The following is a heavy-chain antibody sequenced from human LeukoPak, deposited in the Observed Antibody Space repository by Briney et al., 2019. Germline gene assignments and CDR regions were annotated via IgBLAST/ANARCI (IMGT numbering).Heavy chain of an antibody. V-gene: IGHV3-66*01. CDR3: ASTYPVGGYFDWTTPRMAV. CDR1: GFTFSSFS. D-gene: IGHD3-9*01. Sequence: GGSLRLSCATSGFTFSSFSMNWVRQAPGKGLEWVSVIYSGGSTYYADSVKGRFTISRDNSKNTLYLQMNSLRAEDTAVYYCASTYPVGGYFDWTTPRMAVWGQGTTVTVSS. J-gene: IGHJ6*02. CDR2: IYSGGST.